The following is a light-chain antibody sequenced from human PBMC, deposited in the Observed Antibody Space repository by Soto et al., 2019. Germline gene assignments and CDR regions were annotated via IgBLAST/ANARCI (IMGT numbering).Light chain of an antibody. CDR2: DAS. J-gene: IGKJ5*01. CDR1: QSFSSY. CDR3: QQRSNLPPT. Sequence: EIVLTQSQATLSLSPGERATLSCRASQSFSSYLAWYQQKPGQAPRLLIYDASNRATGIPARFSGSGSGTDFTLTISSLEPEVFAVYYCQQRSNLPPTFGQGTRLEIK. V-gene: IGKV3-11*01.